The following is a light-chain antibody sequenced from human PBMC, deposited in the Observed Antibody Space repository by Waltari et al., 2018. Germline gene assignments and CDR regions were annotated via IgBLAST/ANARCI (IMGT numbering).Light chain of an antibody. V-gene: IGLV4-69*01. CDR2: VNSDGSH. Sequence: QLVVTQSPSASASLGASVKLTCPLSRGHISYAIACHQQQPEKGPRYLLKVNSDGSHNKGDGIPDRFSGSSSGAERYLTISSLQSEDEADYYCQTWGTGIQVFGAGTKVTVL. CDR3: QTWGTGIQV. J-gene: IGLJ1*01. CDR1: RGHISYA.